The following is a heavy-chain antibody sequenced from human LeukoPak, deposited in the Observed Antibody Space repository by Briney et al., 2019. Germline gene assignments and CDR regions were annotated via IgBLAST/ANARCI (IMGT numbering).Heavy chain of an antibody. J-gene: IGHJ5*02. V-gene: IGHV1-69*04. Sequence: GASVKVSCKASGGTFSSYAIRWVRQAPGQGLEWMGRIIPILGIANYAQKFQGRVTITADKSTSTAYMELSSLRSEDTAVYYCADIELARPNRNWFDPWGQGTLVTVSS. D-gene: IGHD1-1*01. CDR1: GGTFSSYA. CDR2: IIPILGIA. CDR3: ADIELARPNRNWFDP.